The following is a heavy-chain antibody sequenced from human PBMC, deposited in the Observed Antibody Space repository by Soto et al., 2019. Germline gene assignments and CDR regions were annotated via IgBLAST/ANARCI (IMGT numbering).Heavy chain of an antibody. D-gene: IGHD3-3*01. Sequence: ASMKVSCKASGYTFTSYGISWVRQAPGQGLEWMGWISAYNGNTNYAQKLQGRVTMTTDTSTSTAYMELRSLRSDDTAVYYCARDSFGVVIIGYYYYGMDVWGQGTTVTVSS. V-gene: IGHV1-18*01. CDR1: GYTFTSYG. CDR3: ARDSFGVVIIGYYYYGMDV. J-gene: IGHJ6*02. CDR2: ISAYNGNT.